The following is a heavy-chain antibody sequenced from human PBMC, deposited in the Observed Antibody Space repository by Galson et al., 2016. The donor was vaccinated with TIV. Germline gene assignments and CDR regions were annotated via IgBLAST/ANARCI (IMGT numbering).Heavy chain of an antibody. CDR3: ARGAHSGHSSAHDALDI. V-gene: IGHV3-11*01. CDR1: GFIFSDYY. D-gene: IGHD5-12*01. Sequence: SLRLSCAASGFIFSDYYMNWIRQAPGKGLEWVAYISNTGKTIFYADSLKGRFTISRDNAKTSLYLQMSSLRDEDTAIYYCARGAHSGHSSAHDALDIWGQGTMVTVSS. J-gene: IGHJ3*02. CDR2: ISNTGKTI.